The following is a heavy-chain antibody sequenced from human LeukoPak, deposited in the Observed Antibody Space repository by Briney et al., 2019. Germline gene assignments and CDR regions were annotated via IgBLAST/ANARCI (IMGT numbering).Heavy chain of an antibody. D-gene: IGHD4-17*01. V-gene: IGHV1-69*04. Sequence: AASVKVSCKASGGTFSSYAISWVRQAPGQGLECMGRIIPILGIANYAQKFQGRVTITADKSTSTAYMELSSLRSEDTAVYYCARVNGDEGPSFDYWGQGTLVTVSS. CDR2: IIPILGIA. CDR3: ARVNGDEGPSFDY. J-gene: IGHJ4*02. CDR1: GGTFSSYA.